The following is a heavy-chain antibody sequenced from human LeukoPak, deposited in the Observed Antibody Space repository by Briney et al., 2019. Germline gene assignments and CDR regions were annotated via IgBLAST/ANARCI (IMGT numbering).Heavy chain of an antibody. V-gene: IGHV3-66*01. D-gene: IGHD1-26*01. CDR2: IYSGGST. CDR1: GFTVSSNY. J-gene: IGHJ4*02. Sequence: GGPLRLSCAASGFTVSSNYMSWVRQAPGKGLEWVSVIYSGGSTYYADSVKGRFTISRDNSKNTLYLQMNSLRAEDTAVYYCARVRWELVYFDYWGQGTLVTVSS. CDR3: ARVRWELVYFDY.